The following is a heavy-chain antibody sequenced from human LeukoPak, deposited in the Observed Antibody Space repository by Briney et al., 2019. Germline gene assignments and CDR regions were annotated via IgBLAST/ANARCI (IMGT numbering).Heavy chain of an antibody. Sequence: GGSLRLSCAASGFTFSSYGMSWVRQAPGKGLEWVSIISGTAFSTYYADSVRGRFTISRDNSKNTLYPQMNSLRAEDTAVYYCAKDTGSGYDYLSYYFDYWGQGTLVTVSS. J-gene: IGHJ4*02. CDR3: AKDTGSGYDYLSYYFDY. CDR2: ISGTAFST. V-gene: IGHV3-23*01. D-gene: IGHD5-12*01. CDR1: GFTFSSYG.